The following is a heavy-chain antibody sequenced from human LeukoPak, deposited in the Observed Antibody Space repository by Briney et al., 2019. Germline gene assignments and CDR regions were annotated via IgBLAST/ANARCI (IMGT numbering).Heavy chain of an antibody. Sequence: LSGGSLRLSCAASGFTFSSYAMSWVRQAPGKGLEWVSAISGSGVSTYYADSVKGRFTISRDNSKNTLYLQMNSLRAEDTAVYYCAKDCSSTSCPTSDYWGQGTLVTVSS. V-gene: IGHV3-23*01. CDR2: ISGSGVST. CDR1: GFTFSSYA. J-gene: IGHJ4*02. CDR3: AKDCSSTSCPTSDY. D-gene: IGHD2-2*01.